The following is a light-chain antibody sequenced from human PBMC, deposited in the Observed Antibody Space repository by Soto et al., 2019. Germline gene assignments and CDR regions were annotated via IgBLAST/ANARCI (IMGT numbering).Light chain of an antibody. V-gene: IGKV3-20*01. J-gene: IGKJ2*01. CDR3: QQYGSSLPYT. CDR2: GAS. Sequence: EIVLTQSPGTLSLSPGERATLSCRASQSVSSSYLAWDQQKPGQAPRLLIYGASSRATGIPDRFSGSGSGTDFTLTISRLEPEDCAVYYCQQYGSSLPYTFGQGTKLEIK. CDR1: QSVSSSY.